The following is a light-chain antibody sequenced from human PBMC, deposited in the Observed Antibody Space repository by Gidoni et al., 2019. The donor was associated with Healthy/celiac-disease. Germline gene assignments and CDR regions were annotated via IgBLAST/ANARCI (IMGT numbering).Light chain of an antibody. V-gene: IGKV4-1*01. CDR2: WAS. Sequence: DIVMTQSPDSLAVSLGERATINCKSSQSVLYSSNNKNYLAWYQQKPGQPPKLLIYWASTRESGVPARFSGSGSGTDFTLTISSLQAEDVAVYYCQQYYRTPLSFGPGTKVDIK. CDR1: QSVLYSSNNKNY. J-gene: IGKJ3*01. CDR3: QQYYRTPLS.